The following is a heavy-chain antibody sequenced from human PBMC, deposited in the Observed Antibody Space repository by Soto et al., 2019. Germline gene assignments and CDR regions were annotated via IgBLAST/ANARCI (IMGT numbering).Heavy chain of an antibody. J-gene: IGHJ4*02. CDR1: GFIFSRYG. V-gene: IGHV3-30*03. CDR3: ARDLPLYCRGDCNFDF. D-gene: IGHD2-21*02. CDR2: ISYDGGER. Sequence: QVQLVESGGGVVQSGGSLRLSCGGSGFIFSRYGMHWVRQAPGKGLEWETGISYDGGERFYADSVKGRFTISRDNSKNRLDLQMSSLRPEDTAVYYCARDLPLYCRGDCNFDFWGQGTLVTVSS.